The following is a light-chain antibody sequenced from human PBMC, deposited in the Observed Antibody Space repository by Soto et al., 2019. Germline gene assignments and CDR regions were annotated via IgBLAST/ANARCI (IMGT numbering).Light chain of an antibody. Sequence: IQMTQCPSAMSASVGDRVTITCRASQGISSALAWYQQKPGKAPKLLIYEASILQSGVPSRFSGSGSGTEFTLTISSLQPEDFATYYCQQFNNYPLTFGGGTKVDIK. CDR1: QGISSA. J-gene: IGKJ4*01. V-gene: IGKV1D-13*01. CDR2: EAS. CDR3: QQFNNYPLT.